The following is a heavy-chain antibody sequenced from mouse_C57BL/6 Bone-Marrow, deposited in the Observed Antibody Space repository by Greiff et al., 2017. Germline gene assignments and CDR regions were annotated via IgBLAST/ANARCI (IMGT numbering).Heavy chain of an antibody. V-gene: IGHV14-2*01. CDR2: IDPEDGET. CDR3: ASGKRQYFFDC. J-gene: IGHJ2*01. Sequence: VQLQQSGAELVKPGASVKLSCTASGFNIKDYYMHWVKQRTEQGLEWIGRIDPEDGETKYARKFQGKATITADTSSNTAYLQLSSLTSEDTAVYYCASGKRQYFFDCWDRDTTHTVSS. CDR1: GFNIKDYY. D-gene: IGHD6-1*01.